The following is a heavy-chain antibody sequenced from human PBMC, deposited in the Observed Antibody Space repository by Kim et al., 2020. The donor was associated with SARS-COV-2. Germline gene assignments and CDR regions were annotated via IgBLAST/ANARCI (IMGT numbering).Heavy chain of an antibody. Sequence: SETLSLTCAVYGGSFSGYYWSWIRQPPGKGLEWIGEINHSGSTNYNPSLKSRVTISVDTSKNQFSLKLSSVTAADTAVYYCARVGPLTGYSSSRHNWFDPWGQGTLVTVSS. CDR1: GGSFSGYY. V-gene: IGHV4-34*01. D-gene: IGHD6-13*01. CDR3: ARVGPLTGYSSSRHNWFDP. CDR2: INHSGST. J-gene: IGHJ5*02.